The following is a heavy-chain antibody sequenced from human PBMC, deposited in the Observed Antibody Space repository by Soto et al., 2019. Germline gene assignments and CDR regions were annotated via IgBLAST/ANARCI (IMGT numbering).Heavy chain of an antibody. CDR1: GFTFTSYA. V-gene: IGHV3-23*01. CDR2: TSGSGDTT. Sequence: GGSLRLSCEASGFTFTSYAMSWVRQAPGKGLEWVSATSGSGDTTYYADSVKGRFTISRDNSEKRLYLQMNSLRAEDTAVYYCEKMVNGGYVSYFDSWGQGTLVTVSS. J-gene: IGHJ4*02. D-gene: IGHD5-12*01. CDR3: EKMVNGGYVSYFDS.